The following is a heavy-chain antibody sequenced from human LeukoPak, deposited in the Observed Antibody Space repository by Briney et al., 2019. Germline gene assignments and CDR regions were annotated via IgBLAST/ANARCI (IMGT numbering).Heavy chain of an antibody. Sequence: QSGGSLRLSCAASGFTFSRYWMHWVRQAPGKGLVWVSRINPDGSTTSYADSVKGRFTISRDNAKNTLYLQMNSLRAEDTAVYYCARVSVGAYQFDYWGQGTLVTISS. CDR1: GFTFSRYW. D-gene: IGHD1-26*01. V-gene: IGHV3-74*01. CDR2: INPDGSTT. CDR3: ARVSVGAYQFDY. J-gene: IGHJ4*02.